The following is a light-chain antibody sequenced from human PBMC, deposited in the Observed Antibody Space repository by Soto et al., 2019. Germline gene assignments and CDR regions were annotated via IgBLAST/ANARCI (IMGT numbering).Light chain of an antibody. V-gene: IGKV1-5*01. CDR3: QQYNNYPRT. CDR2: DAS. Sequence: DIQMTQSPSTLSASIGDRVIITCRASESIRTWLAWYQHKPWKAPKFLIYDASTLESGVPPRFSGSGSGTEFTLTISSLQPDDFATYYFQQYNNYPRTFGQGTKVEI. J-gene: IGKJ1*01. CDR1: ESIRTW.